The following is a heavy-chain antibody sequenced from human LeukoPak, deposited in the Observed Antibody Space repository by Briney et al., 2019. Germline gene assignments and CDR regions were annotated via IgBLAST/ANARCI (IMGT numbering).Heavy chain of an antibody. CDR3: ARAFHDSSGYWD. CDR1: GYTFTSYA. J-gene: IGHJ4*02. Sequence: ASVKVSCKASGYTFTSYAMHWVRQAPGQRLEWMGWINAGNGNTKYSQKFQGRVTITRDTSASTAYMELSSLRSEDTAVYYCARAFHDSSGYWDWGQGTLVTVSS. V-gene: IGHV1-3*01. CDR2: INAGNGNT. D-gene: IGHD3-22*01.